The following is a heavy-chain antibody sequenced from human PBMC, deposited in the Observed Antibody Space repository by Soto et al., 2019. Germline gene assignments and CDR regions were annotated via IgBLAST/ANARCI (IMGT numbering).Heavy chain of an antibody. D-gene: IGHD3-3*01. CDR3: ANRGYYDFWSGYSLDY. CDR1: GGSIGSGGYY. Sequence: PSETLSLTCTVSGGSIGSGGYYWSWIRQHPGKGLEWIGYIYYSGSTYYNPSLKSRVTISVDTSKNQFSLKLSSVTAADTAVYYCANRGYYDFWSGYSLDYWGQGTLVTVSS. V-gene: IGHV4-39*01. J-gene: IGHJ4*02. CDR2: IYYSGST.